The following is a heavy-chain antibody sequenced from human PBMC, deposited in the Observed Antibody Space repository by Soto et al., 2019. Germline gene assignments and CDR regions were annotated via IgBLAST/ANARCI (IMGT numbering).Heavy chain of an antibody. D-gene: IGHD3-22*01. CDR1: GATLDTFINYG. CDR3: SRGAATKLVVVMYDALKI. V-gene: IGHV1-69*12. Sequence: QVQLVQSGAEVKKPGSSVRVSCEASGATLDTFINYGITWVRRAPGQGLEWMGGIIPVFGTAQYAQKFQGSLAISAEGSTRAPYMDLSILRAEGPAVCYCSRGAATKLVVVMYDALKIWGQGTMVTVSS. J-gene: IGHJ3*02. CDR2: IIPVFGTA.